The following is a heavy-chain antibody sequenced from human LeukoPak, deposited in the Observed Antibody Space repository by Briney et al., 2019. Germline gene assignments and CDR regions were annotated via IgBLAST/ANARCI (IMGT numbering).Heavy chain of an antibody. D-gene: IGHD1-1*01. J-gene: IGHJ4*02. CDR3: AKGDLGWKPDY. V-gene: IGHV3-23*01. CDR1: GFTFRSYA. Sequence: PGGSLRLSCADSGFTFRSYAMSGVRQAPGKGLEWVSTISGSGDNTYYADSVKGRFTISRDNSKNTLYLQMNSLRAEDTAVYYCAKGDLGWKPDYWGQGTLVTVSS. CDR2: ISGSGDNT.